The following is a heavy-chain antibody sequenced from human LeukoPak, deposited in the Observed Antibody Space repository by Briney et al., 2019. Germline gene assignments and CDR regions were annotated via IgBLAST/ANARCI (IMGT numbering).Heavy chain of an antibody. CDR3: ARYYIEGRCFDY. CDR2: INPNSGGT. J-gene: IGHJ4*02. CDR1: GYTFTGYY. V-gene: IGHV1-2*02. Sequence: ASVKVSCKASGYTFTGYYMHWVRQAPGQGVEWMGWINPNSGGTNYAQKFQGRVTMTRDTSIRTAYMELSRLRSDDTAMYYCARYYIEGRCFDYWGQGTLVTVSS. D-gene: IGHD3-10*01.